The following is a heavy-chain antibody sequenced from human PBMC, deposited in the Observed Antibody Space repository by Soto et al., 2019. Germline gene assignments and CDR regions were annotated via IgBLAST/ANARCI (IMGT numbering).Heavy chain of an antibody. J-gene: IGHJ4*01. CDR1: GFTLTELS. Sequence: ASVKVSCKVSGFTLTELSIHWVRQAPGKGLEWMGGFDPEDGETIYAQKFQGRVTMTEDTSTDTAYMDLSSLRSEDTAVYYCASTYTMAMITIDYWGNGTLVTVSS. D-gene: IGHD3-16*01. CDR2: FDPEDGET. V-gene: IGHV1-24*01. CDR3: ASTYTMAMITIDY.